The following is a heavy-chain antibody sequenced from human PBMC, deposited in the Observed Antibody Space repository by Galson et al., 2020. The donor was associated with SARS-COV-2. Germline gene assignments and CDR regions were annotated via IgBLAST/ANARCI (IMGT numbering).Heavy chain of an antibody. CDR3: AKGRDCSGGTCYGTSGDF. Sequence: GGSMRLSCAASGFTFSSYAMSWVRQAPGQGLEWVSAIRGSAVKTFYADSVKGRFTISRDNSKPTLYLQMNSLRDEDTAIYYCAKGRDCSGGTCYGTSGDFWGQGTLVTVSS. CDR1: GFTFSSYA. V-gene: IGHV3-23*01. CDR2: IRGSAVKT. J-gene: IGHJ4*02. D-gene: IGHD2-15*01.